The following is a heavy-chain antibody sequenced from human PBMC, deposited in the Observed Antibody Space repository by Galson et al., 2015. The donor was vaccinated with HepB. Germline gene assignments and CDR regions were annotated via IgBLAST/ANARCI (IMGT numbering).Heavy chain of an antibody. Sequence: SVKVSCKASGYTFTGYYMHWVRQAPGQGLEWMGWINPNSGGTNCAQKFQGRVTMTRDTSISTAYMELSRLRSDDTAVYYCARFYDSSGLNWFDPWGQGTLVTVSS. J-gene: IGHJ5*02. CDR2: INPNSGGT. V-gene: IGHV1-2*02. CDR3: ARFYDSSGLNWFDP. D-gene: IGHD3-22*01. CDR1: GYTFTGYY.